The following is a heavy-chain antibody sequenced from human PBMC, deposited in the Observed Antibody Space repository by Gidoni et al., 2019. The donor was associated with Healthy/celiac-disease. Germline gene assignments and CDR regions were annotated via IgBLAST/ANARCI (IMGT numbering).Heavy chain of an antibody. Sequence: QVQLQESGPGLVKPSQTLSLTCTVSGGSISSGGYYWRWIRQHPGKGLEWIGYIYYSGSTYYNPSLKSRVTISVDTSKNQFSLKLSSVTAADTAVYYCARAPYDSSGYYSYYGMDVWGQGTTVTVSS. J-gene: IGHJ6*02. CDR3: ARAPYDSSGYYSYYGMDV. D-gene: IGHD3-22*01. CDR2: IYYSGST. V-gene: IGHV4-31*03. CDR1: GGSISSGGYY.